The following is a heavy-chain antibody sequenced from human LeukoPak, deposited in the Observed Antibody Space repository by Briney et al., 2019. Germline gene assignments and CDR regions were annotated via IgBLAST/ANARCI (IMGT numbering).Heavy chain of an antibody. CDR1: GGSISSYY. CDR2: IYYSGST. Sequence: SETLSLTCTVSGGSISSYYWSWIRQPPGKGLEWIGYIYYSGSTNYNPSLRSRVTMSGDTSKNQFSLKLRSVTAADTAVYYCARGKRAGDSYYFDYWGQGILVTVSS. J-gene: IGHJ4*02. D-gene: IGHD2-21*02. CDR3: ARGKRAGDSYYFDY. V-gene: IGHV4-59*01.